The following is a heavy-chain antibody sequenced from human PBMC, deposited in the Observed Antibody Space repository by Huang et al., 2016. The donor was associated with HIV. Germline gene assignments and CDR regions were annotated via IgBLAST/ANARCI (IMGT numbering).Heavy chain of an antibody. V-gene: IGHV3-30*18. D-gene: IGHD1-26*01. CDR2: ISYDGSNK. Sequence: GQLVESGGGVVQPGRSLRLAGAASGFSFSTYGLHWVRQAPGKGLEWVAVISYDGSNKYYAHSVKGRFTISRDTSENKVYLQMNSLRHEDTAVYYCAKDGADEEWDIDYWGQGTLVTVSS. J-gene: IGHJ4*02. CDR1: GFSFSTYG. CDR3: AKDGADEEWDIDY.